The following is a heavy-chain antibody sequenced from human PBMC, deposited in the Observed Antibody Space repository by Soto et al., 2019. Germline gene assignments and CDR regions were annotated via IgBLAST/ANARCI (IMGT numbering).Heavy chain of an antibody. Sequence: WGSLRVSCAASGVTFSNFARSWVRQAPGKGLEWVSVISGSGGSTYYADSVKGRFTISRDNAKNSLYLQMNSLRAEDTAVYYCARGEIHYDFWSGYPSSSVYFGYRGQGTLVTVPS. D-gene: IGHD3-3*01. CDR1: GVTFSNFA. V-gene: IGHV3-23*01. J-gene: IGHJ4*02. CDR3: ARGEIHYDFWSGYPSSSVYFGY. CDR2: ISGSGGST.